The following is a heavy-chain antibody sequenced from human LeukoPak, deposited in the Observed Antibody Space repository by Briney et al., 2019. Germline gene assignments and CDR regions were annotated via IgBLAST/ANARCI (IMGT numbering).Heavy chain of an antibody. J-gene: IGHJ6*03. V-gene: IGHV4-34*01. CDR2: INHSGST. CDR3: ARRKVRGVPQYYYYYMDV. CDR1: GGSISSYY. Sequence: SETLSLTCTVSGGSISSYYWSWIRQPPGKGLEWIGEINHSGSTNYNPSLKSRVTISVDTSKNQFSLKLSSVTAADTAVYYCARRKVRGVPQYYYYYMDVWGKGTTVTISS. D-gene: IGHD3-10*01.